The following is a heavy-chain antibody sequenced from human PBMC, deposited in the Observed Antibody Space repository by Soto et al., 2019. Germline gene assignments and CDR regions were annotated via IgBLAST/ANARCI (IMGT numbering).Heavy chain of an antibody. CDR2: IYYSGSP. J-gene: IGHJ4*02. CDR3: ARDVSPTY. V-gene: IGHV4-61*08. CDR1: GGSLSRGGYS. Sequence: PSETLSPTCAVSGGSLSRGGYSCHWIRQPPGKGLEWIGYIYYSGSPNYNPSLKSRVTISVDTSKSQFSLKLSSVTAADTAVYYCARDVSPTYWGQGMLVTVSS.